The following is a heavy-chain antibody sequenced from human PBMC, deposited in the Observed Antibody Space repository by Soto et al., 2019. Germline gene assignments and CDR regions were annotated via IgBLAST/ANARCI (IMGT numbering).Heavy chain of an antibody. Sequence: QVRLLKSGAEVKKPGASVKVSCKASGYILIHYYIHWVRQAPGKGLEWMEIINPNGGSTNYAQKFQGRVTVTSDTSTSTVSMELNSLGSDDTAVYFCARSLLQGDFWGQGTLVTVSS. V-gene: IGHV1-46*01. CDR2: INPNGGST. CDR1: GYILIHYY. J-gene: IGHJ4*02. CDR3: ARSLLQGDF. D-gene: IGHD2-21*01.